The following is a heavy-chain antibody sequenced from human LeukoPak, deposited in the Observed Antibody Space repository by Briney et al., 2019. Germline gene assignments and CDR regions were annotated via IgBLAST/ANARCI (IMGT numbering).Heavy chain of an antibody. Sequence: SQTLSLTCTVSGGSLSSGDYYWIWIRQPPGKGLKWVGYIYYSGSYYYNPSLKSRVTISVDTSKNQFSLKLSSVTAADTAVYYCARDRKYYYGSGSSPHWLWGQGTTVTVSS. V-gene: IGHV4-30-4*01. D-gene: IGHD3-10*01. CDR3: ARDRKYYYGSGSSPHWL. CDR1: GGSLSSGDYY. J-gene: IGHJ6*02. CDR2: IYYSGSY.